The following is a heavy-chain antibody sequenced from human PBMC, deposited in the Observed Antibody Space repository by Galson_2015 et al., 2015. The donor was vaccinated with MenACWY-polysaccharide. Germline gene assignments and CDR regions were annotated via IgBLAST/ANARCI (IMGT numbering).Heavy chain of an antibody. Sequence: SVKVSCKASGGSFSSFGVSWVRQAPGQGLEWMGGIIPVFGTSTYAQKFQGRVTISADKSTTTTFMEVTSLTSEDTAVYYCARVPFRELTMVRGPLDYWGQGTPVTVSS. J-gene: IGHJ4*02. CDR1: GGSFSSFG. V-gene: IGHV1-69*06. CDR2: IIPVFGTS. CDR3: ARVPFRELTMVRGPLDY. D-gene: IGHD3-10*01.